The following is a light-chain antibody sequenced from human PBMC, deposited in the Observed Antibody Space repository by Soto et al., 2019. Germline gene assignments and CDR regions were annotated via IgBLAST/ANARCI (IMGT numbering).Light chain of an antibody. J-gene: IGLJ1*01. V-gene: IGLV2-14*01. CDR1: SSDVGAYHF. CDR3: SSYTSSNTPYV. CDR2: EVT. Sequence: QSALTQPSAVCGSPGQAITVSCPGSSSDVGAYHFVSWYQHHPGKAPKLILYEVTARPSGVSSRFSGSKSGNTASLTISGLQADDEANYYCSSYTSSNTPYVFGTGTNVTVL.